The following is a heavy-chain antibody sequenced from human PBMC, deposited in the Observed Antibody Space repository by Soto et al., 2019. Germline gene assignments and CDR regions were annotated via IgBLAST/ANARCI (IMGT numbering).Heavy chain of an antibody. CDR1: GFTFNNYA. J-gene: IGHJ5*01. CDR3: ASVGHDNLHYGGLDS. D-gene: IGHD3-10*01. CDR2: TCGSGCNT. V-gene: IGHV3-23*01. Sequence: PGGSLRLSCAASGFTFNNYAMNLARHAPGKGLEWVLCTCGSGCNTYYADSVKGRFTISRENSKNTLYLQMDILRAEDRAVYHCASVGHDNLHYGGLDSLGLRTAVPVSS.